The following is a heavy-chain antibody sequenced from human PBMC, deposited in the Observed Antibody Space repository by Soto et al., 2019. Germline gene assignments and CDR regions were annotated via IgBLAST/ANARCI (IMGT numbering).Heavy chain of an antibody. Sequence: QLQLQESGSGLVKPSQTLSLTCAVSGGSISSGGYSWSWIRQPPGKGLEWIGYIYHSGSTYYNPSLKSRVTISVNRSKNQFSLKLSSVTAADTAVYYCARSYYYDYNWFDPWGQGTLVTVSS. CDR1: GGSISSGGYS. CDR3: ARSYYYDYNWFDP. CDR2: IYHSGST. J-gene: IGHJ5*02. V-gene: IGHV4-30-2*01. D-gene: IGHD3-22*01.